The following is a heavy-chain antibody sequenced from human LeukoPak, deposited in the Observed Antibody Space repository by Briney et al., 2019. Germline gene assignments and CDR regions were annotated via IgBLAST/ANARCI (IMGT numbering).Heavy chain of an antibody. CDR2: IKQDGSQR. D-gene: IGHD6-19*01. CDR1: GFTFSDYW. Sequence: PGGSLRLSCTASGFTFSDYWMTWVRQAPGKGPEWVANIKQDGSQRYYVDSVRGRFTISRDNAKNSLYLQMNSLRAEDTAVYYCARAMTVAGFAVDNFDYWGQGTLVTVSS. V-gene: IGHV3-7*01. CDR3: ARAMTVAGFAVDNFDY. J-gene: IGHJ4*02.